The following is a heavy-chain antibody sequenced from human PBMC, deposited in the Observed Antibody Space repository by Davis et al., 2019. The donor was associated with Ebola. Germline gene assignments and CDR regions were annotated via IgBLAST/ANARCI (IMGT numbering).Heavy chain of an antibody. CDR1: GFTFNTYA. V-gene: IGHV3-23*01. D-gene: IGHD3-10*01. CDR2: MSGSGDRT. CDR3: ARGYAWFSDY. J-gene: IGHJ4*02. Sequence: GESLKISCAASGFTFNTYAMSWVRQAPGKGPEWVSGMSGSGDRTNYADSVRGRFTISRDNSKNTVYLQMNSLRAEDTAVYYCARGYAWFSDYWGQGTLVTVSS.